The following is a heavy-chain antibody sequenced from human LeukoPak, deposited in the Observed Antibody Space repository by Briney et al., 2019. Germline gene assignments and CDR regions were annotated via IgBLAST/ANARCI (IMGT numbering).Heavy chain of an antibody. V-gene: IGHV3-15*01. CDR1: GFTFSSYA. J-gene: IGHJ4*02. CDR2: IKSKAEGGTT. CDR3: NTGIGPALDVFDS. D-gene: IGHD1-1*01. Sequence: GGSLRLSCAASGFTFSSYAMSWVRQAPGKGLEWVGRIKSKAEGGTTDYAAPVKGRSTISRDDSKNMLYLQMNGLKSEDTAVHFCNTGIGPALDVFDSWGQGTLVTVSS.